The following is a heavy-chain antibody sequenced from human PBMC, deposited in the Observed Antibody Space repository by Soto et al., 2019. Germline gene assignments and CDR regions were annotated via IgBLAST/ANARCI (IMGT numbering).Heavy chain of an antibody. CDR3: AGFSGNAFDV. CDR2: IYYTGST. CDR1: SGSITSDGYN. J-gene: IGHJ3*01. Sequence: QLQLRESGPGLVKPSETLSLACTVSSGSITSDGYNSDWIRQPPGKGLQWIGTIYYTGSTDYNPSLKSRVIISADTSKNQFSLKLSSVTAADTAVYYCAGFSGNAFDVWGHGTAVIVSP. V-gene: IGHV4-39*01.